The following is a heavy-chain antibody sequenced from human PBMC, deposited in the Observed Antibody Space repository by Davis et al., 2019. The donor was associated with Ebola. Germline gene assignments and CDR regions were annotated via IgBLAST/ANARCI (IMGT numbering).Heavy chain of an antibody. CDR1: GFTFSSYA. Sequence: GESLKISCAASGFTFSSYAMHWVRQAPGKGLEWVAVISYDGSNKYYADSVKGRFTISRDNSKNTLYLQMNSLRVEDTAVYYCVKEGTTTIWVDSDNWGQGTLVTVSS. J-gene: IGHJ4*02. D-gene: IGHD1-26*01. CDR3: VKEGTTTIWVDSDN. CDR2: ISYDGSNK. V-gene: IGHV3-30-3*02.